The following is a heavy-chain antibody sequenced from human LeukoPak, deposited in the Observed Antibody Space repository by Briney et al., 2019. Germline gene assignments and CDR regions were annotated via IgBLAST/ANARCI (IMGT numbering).Heavy chain of an antibody. CDR1: GGSISSYY. V-gene: IGHV4-59*01. Sequence: PSETLSLTCTVSGGSISSYYWSWIRQPPGRGLEWIGYIYYSGSTNYNPSLKSRVTISVDTSKNQFSLKLSSVTAADTAVYYCASQYVARDDAFDIWGQGTMVTVSS. CDR3: ASQYVARDDAFDI. J-gene: IGHJ3*02. D-gene: IGHD2-15*01. CDR2: IYYSGST.